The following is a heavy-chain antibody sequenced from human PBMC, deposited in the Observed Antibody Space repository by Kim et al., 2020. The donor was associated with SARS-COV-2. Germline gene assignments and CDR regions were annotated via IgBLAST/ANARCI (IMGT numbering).Heavy chain of an antibody. CDR2: FDPEDGET. D-gene: IGHD2-15*01. J-gene: IGHJ6*02. V-gene: IGHV1-24*01. Sequence: ASVKVSCKVSGYTLTELSMHWVRQAPGKGLEWMGGFDPEDGETIYAQKFQGRVTMTEDTSTDTAYMELSSLRSEDTAVYYCATDLRGWPPGYYYGMDVWGQGTTVTVSS. CDR3: ATDLRGWPPGYYYGMDV. CDR1: GYTLTELS.